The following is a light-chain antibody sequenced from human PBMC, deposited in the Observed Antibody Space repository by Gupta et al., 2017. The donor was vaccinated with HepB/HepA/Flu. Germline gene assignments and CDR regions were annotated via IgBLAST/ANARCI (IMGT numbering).Light chain of an antibody. V-gene: IGKV3-20*01. CDR2: GAS. CDR1: QSVSSSY. Sequence: IVLTQSPGTLSLSPGERATLSCRASQSVSSSYSAWYQQKPGQAPRLLIYGASSRATGIPDRFSGSGSGTDFTLTISRLEPEDFAVYYCQQYGSSPGLTFGGGTKVEIK. CDR3: QQYGSSPGLT. J-gene: IGKJ4*01.